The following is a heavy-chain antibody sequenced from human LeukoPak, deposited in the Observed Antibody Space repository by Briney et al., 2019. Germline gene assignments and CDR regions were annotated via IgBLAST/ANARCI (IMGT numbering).Heavy chain of an antibody. V-gene: IGHV4-59*01. CDR3: AREGAGYGDAFDI. J-gene: IGHJ3*02. CDR2: IYYSGST. CDR1: GGSISSYY. D-gene: IGHD5-18*01. Sequence: SETLSLTCTVSGGSISSYYWSWLRQPPGKGLEWIGYIYYSGSTNYNPSLKSRVTISVDTSKNQFSLKLSSVTAADTAVYYCAREGAGYGDAFDIWGQGTMVTVSS.